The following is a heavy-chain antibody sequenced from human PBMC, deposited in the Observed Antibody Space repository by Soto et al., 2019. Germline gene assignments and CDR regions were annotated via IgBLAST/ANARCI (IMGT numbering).Heavy chain of an antibody. D-gene: IGHD3-22*01. CDR2: IYHSGST. CDR3: AREDDSSGYSHNDY. V-gene: IGHV4-4*02. J-gene: IGHJ4*02. CDR1: GGSISSSNW. Sequence: SETLSLTCAGSGGSISSSNWWSWVRQPPGKGLEWIGEIYHSGSTNYNPSLKSRVTISVDKSKNQFSLKLSSVTAADTAVYYCAREDDSSGYSHNDYWGQGILVTVS.